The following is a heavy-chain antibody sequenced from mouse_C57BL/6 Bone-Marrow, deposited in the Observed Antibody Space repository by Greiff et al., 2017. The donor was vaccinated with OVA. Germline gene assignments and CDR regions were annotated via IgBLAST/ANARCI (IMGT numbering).Heavy chain of an antibody. V-gene: IGHV1-59*01. CDR3: ARQTAQATID. Sequence: QVQLQQPGAELVRPGTSVKLSCKASGYTFTSYWMHWVKQRPGQGLEWIGVIDPSDSYTNYNQKFKGKATLTVDTSSSTAYMQLSSLTSEDSAVYYCARQTAQATIDWGQGTTLTVSS. D-gene: IGHD3-2*02. CDR2: IDPSDSYT. CDR1: GYTFTSYW. J-gene: IGHJ2*01.